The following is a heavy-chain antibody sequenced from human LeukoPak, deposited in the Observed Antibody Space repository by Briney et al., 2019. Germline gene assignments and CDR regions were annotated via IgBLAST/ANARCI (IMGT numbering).Heavy chain of an antibody. J-gene: IGHJ5*02. CDR2: ISGSGDNT. D-gene: IGHD1-26*01. CDR3: AKDIFSRVGATPA. Sequence: GGSLRLSCAASGFTFSSYAMSWVRQAPGKGLEWVSTISGSGDNTFYADSVKGRFTISRDNSKNSLYLQMNSLRTEDTALYYCAKDIFSRVGATPAWGQGTLVTVSS. V-gene: IGHV3-23*01. CDR1: GFTFSSYA.